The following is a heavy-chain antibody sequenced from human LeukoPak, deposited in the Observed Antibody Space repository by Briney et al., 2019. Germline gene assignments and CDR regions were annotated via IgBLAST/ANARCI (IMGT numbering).Heavy chain of an antibody. D-gene: IGHD5-12*01. Sequence: ASVKVSCKASAYTFTSYDINWVRQATGQRLEWMGWMNPNSGNTGYAQKFQGRVTMTRNTSISTAYMELSSLRSEDTAVYYCARDTSGYGGYFDYWGEGTLVTVSS. V-gene: IGHV1-8*01. J-gene: IGHJ4*02. CDR3: ARDTSGYGGYFDY. CDR1: AYTFTSYD. CDR2: MNPNSGNT.